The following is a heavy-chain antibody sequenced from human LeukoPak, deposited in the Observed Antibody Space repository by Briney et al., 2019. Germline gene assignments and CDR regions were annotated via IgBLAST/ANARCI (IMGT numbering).Heavy chain of an antibody. CDR2: ISAYNGNT. D-gene: IGHD5/OR15-5a*01. V-gene: IGHV1-18*01. CDR1: GYTFSSYG. Sequence: ASVRDSCKASGYTFSSYGISWVRQAPGQGLEWMGWISAYNGNTNYAQKLQGRVTMTTDTSTSTAYMELRSLRSDDTAVYYCARILIGRCLHDYWGQGTLVTVSS. J-gene: IGHJ4*02. CDR3: ARILIGRCLHDY.